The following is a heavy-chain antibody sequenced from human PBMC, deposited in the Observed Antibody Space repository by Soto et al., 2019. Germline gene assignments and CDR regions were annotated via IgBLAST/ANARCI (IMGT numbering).Heavy chain of an antibody. V-gene: IGHV4-30-4*01. J-gene: IGHJ5*02. CDR2: IYHSGST. CDR3: ARERPDGARLDP. D-gene: IGHD6-6*01. Sequence: SETLSLTCTVSGGSISSGDYYWSWIRQPPGKGLEWIGYIYHSGSTYYNQSLKSRVTISVDTSKKQFSLKLSSVTAAEKAVYYCARERPDGARLDPWGQGTLVTVSS. CDR1: GGSISSGDYY.